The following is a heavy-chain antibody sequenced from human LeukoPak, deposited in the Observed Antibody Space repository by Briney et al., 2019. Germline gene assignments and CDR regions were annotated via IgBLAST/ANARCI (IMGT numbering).Heavy chain of an antibody. CDR2: ISGSGDTT. CDR3: AMDRGY. V-gene: IGHV3-23*01. CDR1: GFTFSTYA. Sequence: AGGSLRLSCAASGFTFSTYAMTWVRQAPGKGLEWVSAISGSGDTTYYAVSVKGRFSISRDNSKNTVYLQMNSLRAEGTALYFCAMDRGYWGQGTLVTVSS. D-gene: IGHD2-2*03. J-gene: IGHJ4*02.